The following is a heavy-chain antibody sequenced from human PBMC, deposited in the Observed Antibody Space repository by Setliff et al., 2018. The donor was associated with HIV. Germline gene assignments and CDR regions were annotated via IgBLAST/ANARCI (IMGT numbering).Heavy chain of an antibody. D-gene: IGHD2-2*01. CDR2: IYTSGST. J-gene: IGHJ4*02. V-gene: IGHV4-4*07. Sequence: PSETLSLTCTVSGDSISSYYWSWIRQTAGKGLEWIGRIYTSGSTNYNPSLKSRVTISVDTSKNQFSLKLSSVTAADTAVYYCARLDCSSSSGFVDYWGQGTLVTVSS. CDR3: ARLDCSSSSGFVDY. CDR1: GDSISSYY.